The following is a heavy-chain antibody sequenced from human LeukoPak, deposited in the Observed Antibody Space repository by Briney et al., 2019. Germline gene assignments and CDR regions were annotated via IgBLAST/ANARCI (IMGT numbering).Heavy chain of an antibody. V-gene: IGHV3-30-3*01. Sequence: TGGSLRLSCAASGFTFSSYAMHWVRQAPGKGLEWVAVISYDGSNKYYADSVKGRFTISRDNSKNTLYLQMNSLRAEDTAVYYCASSTSSTSCPFDYWGQGTLVTVSS. CDR2: ISYDGSNK. D-gene: IGHD2-2*01. CDR3: ASSTSSTSCPFDY. J-gene: IGHJ4*02. CDR1: GFTFSSYA.